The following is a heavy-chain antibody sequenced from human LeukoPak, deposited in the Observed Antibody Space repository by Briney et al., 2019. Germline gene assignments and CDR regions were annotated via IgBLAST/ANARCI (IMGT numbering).Heavy chain of an antibody. V-gene: IGHV1-3*01. Sequence: ASVKVSCKASGYTFTSYAMHWVRQAPGQRLEWMGWINAGNGNTKYSQKFQGRVTITRDTSASTAYIELSSLRSEDTAVYYCARENGEVITMVRGVHYGMDVWGKGTTVTVSS. J-gene: IGHJ6*04. D-gene: IGHD3-10*01. CDR1: GYTFTSYA. CDR2: INAGNGNT. CDR3: ARENGEVITMVRGVHYGMDV.